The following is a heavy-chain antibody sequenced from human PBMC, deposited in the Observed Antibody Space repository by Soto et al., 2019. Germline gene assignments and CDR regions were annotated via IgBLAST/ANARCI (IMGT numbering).Heavy chain of an antibody. D-gene: IGHD3-16*02. J-gene: IGHJ4*02. CDR3: ARERSDYIWGSYRRLFDY. V-gene: IGHV3-48*01. CDR1: GFTFSSYS. CDR2: ISSSSSTI. Sequence: PGGSLRLSCAASGFTFSSYSMNWVRQAPGKGLEWVSYISSSSSTIYYADSVKGRFTISRDNAKNSLYLQMNSLRAEDTAVYYCARERSDYIWGSYRRLFDYWGQGTLVTVSS.